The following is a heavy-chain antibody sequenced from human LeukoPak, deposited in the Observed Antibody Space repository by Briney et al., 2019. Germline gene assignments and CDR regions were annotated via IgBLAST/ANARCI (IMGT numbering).Heavy chain of an antibody. D-gene: IGHD3-10*01. CDR3: ARGGSLDWFDP. Sequence: SETLSLTCTDSGGSISSYYWSWIRQPPGKGLEWIGYIYYSGSTNYNPSLKSRVTISVDTSKNQFSLKLSSVTAADTAVYYCARGGSLDWFDPWGQGTLVTVSS. CDR2: IYYSGST. J-gene: IGHJ5*02. V-gene: IGHV4-59*01. CDR1: GGSISSYY.